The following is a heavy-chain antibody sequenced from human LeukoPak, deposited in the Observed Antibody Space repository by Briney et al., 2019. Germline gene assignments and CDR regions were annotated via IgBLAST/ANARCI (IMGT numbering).Heavy chain of an antibody. Sequence: GGSERLSCVASVFTFRLHWVHCVRQVPGKGLVAVARIAPDGSATTYADSVKGRFTISRDNAKNTLYLEMNSLTAEDTALYFCARSGYYDGYDYWGQGTLVTVSS. CDR3: ARSGYYDGYDY. V-gene: IGHV3-74*03. CDR2: IAPDGSAT. J-gene: IGHJ4*02. CDR1: VFTFRLHW. D-gene: IGHD4-23*01.